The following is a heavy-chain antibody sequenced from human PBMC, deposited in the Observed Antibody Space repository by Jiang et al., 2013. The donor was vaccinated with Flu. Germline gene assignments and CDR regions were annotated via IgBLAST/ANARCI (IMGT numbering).Heavy chain of an antibody. CDR1: DGSISGYY. Sequence: TCLVYDGSISGYYWTWIRQPPGKGLEWIGEINHSGTTNYTPSLKSRVTMSVDTSKNQFSLKVNSATAADTAVYYCARIRDYYDSSGSNSAWYFDLWGRGTLVTVSS. CDR2: INHSGTT. CDR3: ARIRDYYDSSGSNSAWYFDL. D-gene: IGHD3-22*01. J-gene: IGHJ2*01. V-gene: IGHV4-34*01.